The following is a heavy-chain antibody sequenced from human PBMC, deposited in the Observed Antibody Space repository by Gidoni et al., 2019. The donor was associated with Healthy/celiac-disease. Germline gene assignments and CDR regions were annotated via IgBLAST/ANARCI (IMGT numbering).Heavy chain of an antibody. CDR3: ARDPRIVVVPAAIKGFDP. CDR2: ISAYNGNT. CDR1: GYTFTSHG. D-gene: IGHD2-2*01. V-gene: IGHV1-18*01. Sequence: QVQLVQSGAEVKKPGASVKVSCKASGYTFTSHGISWVRQAPGQGLEWMGWISAYNGNTNYAQKLQGRVTMTTDTSTSTAYMELRSLRSDDTAVYYCARDPRIVVVPAAIKGFDPWGQGTLVTVSS. J-gene: IGHJ5*02.